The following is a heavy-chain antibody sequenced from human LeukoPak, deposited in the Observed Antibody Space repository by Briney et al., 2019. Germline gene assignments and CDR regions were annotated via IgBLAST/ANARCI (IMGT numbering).Heavy chain of an antibody. Sequence: LPGGSLRLSCAASGFTFSSYEMNWVRQAPGKGLEWVSYISSSGSTIYYADSVNGRFTISRDNAKNSLYLQMNSLRAEDTAVYYCARAKDSSGYYSYYYYYYMDVWGKGTTVTVSS. CDR1: GFTFSSYE. J-gene: IGHJ6*03. V-gene: IGHV3-48*03. D-gene: IGHD3-22*01. CDR2: ISSSGSTI. CDR3: ARAKDSSGYYSYYYYYYMDV.